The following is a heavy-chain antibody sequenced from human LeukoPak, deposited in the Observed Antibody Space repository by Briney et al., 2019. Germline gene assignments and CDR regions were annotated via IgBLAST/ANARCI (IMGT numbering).Heavy chain of an antibody. D-gene: IGHD5-12*01. Sequence: ASVKVSCKASGYTFTSYGISWVRQAPGQGLEWMGWINPNSGGTNYAQKFQGRVTMTRDTSISTAYMELSRLRSDDTAVYYCAREGFEGYSGYDLVGGAFDIWGQGTMVTVSS. V-gene: IGHV1-2*02. J-gene: IGHJ3*02. CDR2: INPNSGGT. CDR1: GYTFTSYG. CDR3: AREGFEGYSGYDLVGGAFDI.